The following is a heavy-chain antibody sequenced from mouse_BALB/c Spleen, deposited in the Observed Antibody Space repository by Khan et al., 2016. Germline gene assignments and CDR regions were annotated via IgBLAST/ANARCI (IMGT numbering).Heavy chain of an antibody. J-gene: IGHJ3*01. CDR2: IYPGDGDT. CDR3: ARGGYDNYVFAY. D-gene: IGHD2-1*01. Sequence: QVQLKQSGAELARPGASVKLSCKASGYNFTSYWMQWVKQRPGQGLQWIGPIYPGDGDTRYTQKFKGKATLTADKSSSTAYMQLSSLAAEDSAVYYCARGGYDNYVFAYGGQGTLVTISA. CDR1: GYNFTSYW. V-gene: IGHV1-87*01.